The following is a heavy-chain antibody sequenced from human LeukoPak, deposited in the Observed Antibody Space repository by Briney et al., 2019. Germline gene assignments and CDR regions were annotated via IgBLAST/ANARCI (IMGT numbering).Heavy chain of an antibody. CDR1: GGSISSYY. D-gene: IGHD5-24*01. CDR2: IYYSGST. J-gene: IGHJ4*02. CDR3: AREMATSFDY. V-gene: IGHV4-59*01. Sequence: PWETLSLTCTVSGGSISSYYWSWIRQPPGKGLEWIGYIYYSGSTNYNPSLKSRVTISVDTSKNQFSLKLSSVTAADTAVYYCAREMATSFDYWGQGTLVTVSS.